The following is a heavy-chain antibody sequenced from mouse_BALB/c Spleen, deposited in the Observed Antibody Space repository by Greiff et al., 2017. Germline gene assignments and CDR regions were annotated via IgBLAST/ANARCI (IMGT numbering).Heavy chain of an antibody. CDR3: ARVYGSSFYFDY. CDR2: IRNKANGYTT. D-gene: IGHD1-1*01. Sequence: EVNVVESGGGLVQPGGSLRLSCATSGFTFTDYYMSWVRQPPGKALEWLGFIRNKANGYTTEYSASVKGRFTISRDNSQSILYLQMNTLRAEDSATYYCARVYGSSFYFDYWGQGTTLTVSS. V-gene: IGHV7-3*02. CDR1: GFTFTDYY. J-gene: IGHJ2*01.